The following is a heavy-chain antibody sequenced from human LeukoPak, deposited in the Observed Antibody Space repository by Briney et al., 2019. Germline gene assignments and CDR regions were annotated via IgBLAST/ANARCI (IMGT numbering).Heavy chain of an antibody. J-gene: IGHJ5*02. V-gene: IGHV1-18*04. CDR2: ISAYNGNT. CDR3: ARGGGYGSGSYNSQNWFDP. Sequence: ASVKVSCKASGYTFTSYYMHWVRQAPGQGLEWMGWISAYNGNTNYAQKLQGRVTMTTDTSTSTAYMELRSLRSDDTAVYYCARGGGYGSGSYNSQNWFDPWGQGTLVTVSS. CDR1: GYTFTSYY. D-gene: IGHD3-10*01.